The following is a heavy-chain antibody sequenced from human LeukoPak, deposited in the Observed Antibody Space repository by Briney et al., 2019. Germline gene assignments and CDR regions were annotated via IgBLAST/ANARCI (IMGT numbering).Heavy chain of an antibody. CDR2: IYTSGST. CDR1: GGSISSYY. D-gene: IGHD3/OR15-3a*01. CDR3: ARGAPTGLEGYAFDI. V-gene: IGHV4-4*07. J-gene: IGHJ3*02. Sequence: PSETLSLTCTVSGGSISSYYWSWIRQPAGKGLEWIGRIYTSGSTNYNPSLKSQVTMSVDTSKNQFSLKLSSVTAADAAVYYCARGAPTGLEGYAFDIWGQGTMVTVSS.